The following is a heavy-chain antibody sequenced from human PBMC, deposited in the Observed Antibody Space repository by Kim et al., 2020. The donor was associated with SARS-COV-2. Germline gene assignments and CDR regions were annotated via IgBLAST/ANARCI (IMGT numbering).Heavy chain of an antibody. CDR2: ST. V-gene: IGHV4-34*01. J-gene: IGHJ4*02. D-gene: IGHD3-22*01. Sequence: STNYNPSLKSRVTITVNTSKNQFSLERSSVPAADTAVYYCARDSSGPNDYWGQGTLVTVSS. CDR3: ARDSSGPNDY.